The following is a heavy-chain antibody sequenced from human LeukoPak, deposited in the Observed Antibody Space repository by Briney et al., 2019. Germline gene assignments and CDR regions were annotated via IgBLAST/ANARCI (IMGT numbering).Heavy chain of an antibody. D-gene: IGHD3-22*01. CDR2: INHSGST. V-gene: IGHV4-34*01. CDR1: GGSFSGYH. CDR3: ARFVRVVRNWFDP. J-gene: IGHJ5*02. Sequence: PSETLSLTCAVYGGSFSGYHWSWIRQPPGKGLEWIGEINHSGSTNYNPSLKSRVTISVDTSKNQFSLKLSSVTAADTAVYYCARFVRVVRNWFDPWGQGTLVTVSS.